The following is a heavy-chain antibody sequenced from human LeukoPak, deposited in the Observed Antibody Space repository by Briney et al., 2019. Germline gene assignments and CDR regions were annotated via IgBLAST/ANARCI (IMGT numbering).Heavy chain of an antibody. V-gene: IGHV4-4*07. Sequence: KPSETLSLTCTVSGGSISSYYWSWTRQPAGKGLEWIGRIYTSGSTNYNPSLKSRVTMSVDTSKNQFSLKLSSVTAADTAVYYCARERGYYYDSSGYSTDAFDIWGQGTMVTVSS. CDR2: IYTSGST. J-gene: IGHJ3*02. D-gene: IGHD3-22*01. CDR3: ARERGYYYDSSGYSTDAFDI. CDR1: GGSISSYY.